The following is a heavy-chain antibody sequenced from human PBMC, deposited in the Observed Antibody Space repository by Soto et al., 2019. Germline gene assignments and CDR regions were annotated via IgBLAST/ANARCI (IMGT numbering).Heavy chain of an antibody. D-gene: IGHD6-13*01. CDR1: GFSLSTSGVG. CDR2: IYWNDDK. Sequence: QITLKESGPTLVKPTQTLTLTCTFSGFSLSTSGVGVGWIRQPPGKALEWLALIYWNDDKRYSPSLKSRLTITKDTSKTQVVLTMTNVDPVDTATYYCAHRGSSWSQKRDDYWGQGILVTVSS. V-gene: IGHV2-5*01. CDR3: AHRGSSWSQKRDDY. J-gene: IGHJ4*02.